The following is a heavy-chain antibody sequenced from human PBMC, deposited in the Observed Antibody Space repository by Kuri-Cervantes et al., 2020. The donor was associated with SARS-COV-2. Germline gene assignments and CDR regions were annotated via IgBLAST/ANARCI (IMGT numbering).Heavy chain of an antibody. CDR2: IYFSGST. J-gene: IGHJ4*02. Sequence: GSLRLSCAASGFTFSDYYMSWIRQAPGKGLEWIGSIYFSGSTYYTPSLKSRVTISVDTSKNQFSLKLTSVTATDTAVYYCGRQASDWHIDYWGQGTLVTVSS. CDR1: GFTFSDYY. D-gene: IGHD3-9*01. CDR3: GRQASDWHIDY. V-gene: IGHV4-39*01.